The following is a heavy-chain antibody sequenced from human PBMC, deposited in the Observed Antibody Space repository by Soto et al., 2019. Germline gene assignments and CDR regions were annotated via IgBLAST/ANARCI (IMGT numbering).Heavy chain of an antibody. D-gene: IGHD3-10*01. V-gene: IGHV3-23*01. CDR1: GFIFSSYA. Sequence: EVQLLESGGGLVQPGGSLRLSCAASGFIFSSYAMSWVRQAPGKGLEWVSSISGSGGSTYHADSVKGRFTISKDNSKNTLYLQMNSLRAEDTAVYYCAKFYDYGSGRGGGMDVWGQGTTVTVSS. CDR2: ISGSGGST. J-gene: IGHJ6*02. CDR3: AKFYDYGSGRGGGMDV.